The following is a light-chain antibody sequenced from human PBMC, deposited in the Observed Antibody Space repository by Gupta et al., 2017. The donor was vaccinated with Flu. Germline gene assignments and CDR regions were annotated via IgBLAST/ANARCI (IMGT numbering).Light chain of an antibody. CDR3: QQYGSSPQT. J-gene: IGKJ1*01. CDR2: GAS. CDR1: QSVGSNY. V-gene: IGKV3-20*01. Sequence: EIVLTQSPGTLSLSPGDRAALSCRASQSVGSNYLAWYQQKPAQAPRLLIYGASSRATGIPDRFSGSGSGTDFTLTISRLEAEDFAVYYCQQYGSSPQTFGQGTRVEIK.